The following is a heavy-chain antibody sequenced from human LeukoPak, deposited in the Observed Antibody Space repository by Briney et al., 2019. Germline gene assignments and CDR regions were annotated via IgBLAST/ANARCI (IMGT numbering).Heavy chain of an antibody. J-gene: IGHJ3*02. CDR1: GFNFGIFP. CDR3: ARDGVFGSSGYPADAFDI. Sequence: GGSLRLSCAASGFNFGIFPMHWVRHVPGKGLEWVAVTSYDESNKYYADSVKGRFTISRDNSKNTLYLQMNSLRAEDTAVYYCARDGVFGSSGYPADAFDIWGQGTMVTVSS. CDR2: TSYDESNK. V-gene: IGHV3-30-3*01. D-gene: IGHD3-22*01.